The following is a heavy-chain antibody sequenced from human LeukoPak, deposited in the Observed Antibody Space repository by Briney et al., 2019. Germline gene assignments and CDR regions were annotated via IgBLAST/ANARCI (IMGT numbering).Heavy chain of an antibody. Sequence: GASVKVSCKASGYTFTGYYMHWVRQAPGQGLEWMGWSNPNSGGTNSAEKFQGRVTMTRDTSMSTAYMELSSLRSDDTDVYYCARDGLRLGELSSSCDHWGQGTLVTVSS. V-gene: IGHV1-2*02. J-gene: IGHJ4*02. CDR2: SNPNSGGT. D-gene: IGHD3-16*02. CDR3: ARDGLRLGELSSSCDH. CDR1: GYTFTGYY.